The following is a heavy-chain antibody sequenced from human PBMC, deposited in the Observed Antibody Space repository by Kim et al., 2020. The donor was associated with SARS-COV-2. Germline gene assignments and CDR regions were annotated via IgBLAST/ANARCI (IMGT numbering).Heavy chain of an antibody. CDR3: ARGYYYDSSGYYRAMYWYFDL. D-gene: IGHD3-22*01. J-gene: IGHJ2*01. Sequence: ASVKVSCKASGYTFTSYGISWVRQAPGQGLEWMGWISAYNGNTNYAQKLQGRVTMTTDTSTSTAYMELRSLRSDDTAVYYCARGYYYDSSGYYRAMYWYFDLWGRGTLVTVSS. CDR2: ISAYNGNT. V-gene: IGHV1-18*01. CDR1: GYTFTSYG.